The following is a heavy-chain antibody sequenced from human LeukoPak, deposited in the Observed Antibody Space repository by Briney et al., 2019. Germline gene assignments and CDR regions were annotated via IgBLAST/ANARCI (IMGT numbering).Heavy chain of an antibody. CDR1: GESSFSNYY. V-gene: IGHV4-34*01. J-gene: IGHJ4*02. D-gene: IGHD3-22*01. Sequence: PSETLSLTCAVSGESSFSNYYWSWIRQTPGGALEWIGEINHSGYTNYNPSLKSRVTLSIDTSKNQFSLRLNSVTAADTAVYYCSRQVVGNDCWGQGTLVTVSS. CDR3: SRQVVGNDC. CDR2: INHSGYT.